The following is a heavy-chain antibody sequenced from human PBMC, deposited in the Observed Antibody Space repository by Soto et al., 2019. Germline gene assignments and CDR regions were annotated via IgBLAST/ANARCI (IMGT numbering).Heavy chain of an antibody. J-gene: IGHJ4*02. CDR3: ARGRDQPPVGLYFDS. D-gene: IGHD1-26*01. CDR1: GDAFTNYI. Sequence: QVQLVQSGAEVKKPGSSVKVSCKASGDAFTNYIFDWLRQAPGQGLEWMGGIIPMFGTPQYAQTFQDRVTISADVSTGTAYLELTSLRFDDTAVYYCARGRDQPPVGLYFDSWGEGTRVTVSS. CDR2: IIPMFGTP. V-gene: IGHV1-69*01.